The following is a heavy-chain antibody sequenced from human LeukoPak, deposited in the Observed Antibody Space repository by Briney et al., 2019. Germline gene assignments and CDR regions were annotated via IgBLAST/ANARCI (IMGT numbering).Heavy chain of an antibody. V-gene: IGHV4-31*11. CDR1: GGSFSGYY. Sequence: SETLSLTCAVYGGSFSGYYWSWIRQHPGKGLEWIGYIYYSGSTYYNPPLKSRVTISVDTSKNQFSLKLSSVTAADTAVYYCARANDYYDSSGYYIDAFDIWGQGTMVTVSS. CDR2: IYYSGST. CDR3: ARANDYYDSSGYYIDAFDI. D-gene: IGHD3-22*01. J-gene: IGHJ3*02.